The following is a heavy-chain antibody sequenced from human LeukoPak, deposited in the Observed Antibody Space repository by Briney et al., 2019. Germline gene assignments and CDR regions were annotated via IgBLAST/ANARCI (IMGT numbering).Heavy chain of an antibody. CDR1: GFTFNYYW. J-gene: IGHJ6*04. V-gene: IGHV3-7*01. D-gene: IGHD3-10*02. CDR2: IDQDGNQK. CDR3: AELGITMIGGV. Sequence: PGGSLRLSCAASGFTFNYYWMSWVRQAPGKGLEWVANIDQDGNQKYYVDSVKGRFIISRDNAKNSLYLQMNSLRAEDTAVYYCAELGITMIGGVWGKGTTVTISS.